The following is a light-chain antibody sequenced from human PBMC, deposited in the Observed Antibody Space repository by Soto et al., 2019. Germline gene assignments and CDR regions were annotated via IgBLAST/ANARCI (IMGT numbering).Light chain of an antibody. V-gene: IGKV3-20*01. CDR2: GAS. J-gene: IGKJ3*01. Sequence: EIVLTQSPGTLSLSPGERATLSCRASQRVSSSYLAWYQQKPGQAPRLLIYGASSRATGIPDRFIGSGSGTDFSLTISRLEPDDFAVYYCQQYGSSPLFTLGPGTKVDIK. CDR3: QQYGSSPLFT. CDR1: QRVSSSY.